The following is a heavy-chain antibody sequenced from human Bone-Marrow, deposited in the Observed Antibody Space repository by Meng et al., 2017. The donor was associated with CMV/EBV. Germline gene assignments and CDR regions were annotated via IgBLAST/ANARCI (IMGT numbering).Heavy chain of an antibody. CDR3: ASSVVYYDALTGPGMDV. CDR2: FSVYNGYT. D-gene: IGHD3-9*01. V-gene: IGHV1-18*01. J-gene: IGHJ6*02. CDR1: GYSFTNYG. Sequence: ASVKVSCKASGYSFTNYGISWVRQAPGQGLEWMGWFSVYNGYTNYAQKLQGRVTMTTDTSTSTAYMELRSLRPDDTAVYYGASSVVYYDALTGPGMDVWGQGTAVTVSS.